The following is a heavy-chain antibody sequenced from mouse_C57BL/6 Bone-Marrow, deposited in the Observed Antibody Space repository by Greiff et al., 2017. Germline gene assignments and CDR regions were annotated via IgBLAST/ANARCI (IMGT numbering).Heavy chain of an antibody. CDR1: GFNIKDDY. D-gene: IGHD3-2*02. CDR2: IDPENGDT. J-gene: IGHJ3*01. CDR3: TLDSSGSFAY. Sequence: EVQLQQSGAELVRPGASVKLSCTASGFNIKDDYMHWVKQRPEQGLEWIGWIDPENGDTEYASKFQGKATITADTSSNTAYLQLSSLTSEDTAVYYCTLDSSGSFAYWGQGTLVTVSA. V-gene: IGHV14-4*01.